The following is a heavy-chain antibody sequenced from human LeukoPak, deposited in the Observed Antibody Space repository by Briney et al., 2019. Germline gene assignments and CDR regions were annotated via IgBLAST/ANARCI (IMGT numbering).Heavy chain of an antibody. Sequence: GGSLRLSCAASGFTLSSYEMNWVRQAPGKGLEWVSYISSSGSTIYYADSVKGRFTISRDNAKNSLYLQMNSLRAEDTAVYYCARVNWNGKFFDYWGQGTLVTVSS. V-gene: IGHV3-48*03. CDR1: GFTLSSYE. CDR3: ARVNWNGKFFDY. J-gene: IGHJ4*02. D-gene: IGHD1-1*01. CDR2: ISSSGSTI.